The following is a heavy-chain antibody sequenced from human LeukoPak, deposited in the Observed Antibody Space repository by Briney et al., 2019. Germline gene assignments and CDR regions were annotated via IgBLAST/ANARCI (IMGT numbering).Heavy chain of an antibody. CDR2: VIPIFGTA. CDR1: GGTFSSYA. Sequence: ASVKVSCKASGGTFSSYAIRWVRQAPGQGLEWMGVVIPIFGTANYAQKFQGRVTITADKSTSTVSMEPSSLRSERTAVYYCASSRGGSDSGGYYGRRDYCYMDICGKGTTVTVSS. CDR3: ASSRGGSDSGGYYGRRDYCYMDI. D-gene: IGHD3-22*01. J-gene: IGHJ6*03. V-gene: IGHV1-69*06.